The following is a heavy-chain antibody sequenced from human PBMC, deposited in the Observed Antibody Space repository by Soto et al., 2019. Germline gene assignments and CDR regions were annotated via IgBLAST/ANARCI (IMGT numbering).Heavy chain of an antibody. Sequence: EVQLVESGGGLIQPGGSLRLSCAASGFTVSSNYMSWVRQAPGKGLEWVSVIYSGGSTYYADSVKGRFTISRDNSKNTLYLQMNSLRAEDTAVYYCARERQWLLSPYFDYWGQGTLVTVSS. V-gene: IGHV3-66*03. CDR2: IYSGGST. CDR1: GFTVSSNY. D-gene: IGHD6-19*01. J-gene: IGHJ4*02. CDR3: ARERQWLLSPYFDY.